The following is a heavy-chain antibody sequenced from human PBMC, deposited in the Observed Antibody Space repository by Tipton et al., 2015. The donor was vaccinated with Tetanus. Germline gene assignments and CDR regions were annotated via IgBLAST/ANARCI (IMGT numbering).Heavy chain of an antibody. Sequence: SLRLSCAASGFTFDKNWMTWVRQAPGKGLEWVANIKQDGSEKYYLDSVKGRFSISRDNAKNSLYLQMNSLRAEDTAVYYCARDAGGPYGDYATFDYWGQGTLVTVSS. V-gene: IGHV3-7*01. D-gene: IGHD4-17*01. CDR3: ARDAGGPYGDYATFDY. CDR2: IKQDGSEK. J-gene: IGHJ4*02. CDR1: GFTFDKNW.